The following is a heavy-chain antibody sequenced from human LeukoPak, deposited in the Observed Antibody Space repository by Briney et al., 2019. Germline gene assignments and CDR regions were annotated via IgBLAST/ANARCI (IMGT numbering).Heavy chain of an antibody. Sequence: SETLSLTCTVSGGAISSSSYYWGWIRQPPGKGLEWSVYIYYSGSTNYNPSLKSRVTISVDPPKNQYSLKLSSVTAADTAVYYCARGPGYYDILTGYYRPFDPWGQGTLVTVSS. CDR2: IYYSGST. CDR1: GGAISSSSYY. J-gene: IGHJ5*02. CDR3: ARGPGYYDILTGYYRPFDP. V-gene: IGHV4-61*05. D-gene: IGHD3-9*01.